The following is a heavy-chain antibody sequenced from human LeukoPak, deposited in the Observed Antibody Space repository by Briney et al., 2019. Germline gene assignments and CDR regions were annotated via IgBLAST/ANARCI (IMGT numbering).Heavy chain of an antibody. Sequence: HSGGSLRLSCAASGFTVSSNYMSWVRQAPGKGLEWVSVIYSGGSTYYADSVKGRFTISRDNSKNTLYLQMNSLRAEDTAVYYCARLPEYCSSTSCLGAVDAFDIWGQGTMVTVSS. J-gene: IGHJ3*02. CDR1: GFTVSSNY. CDR2: IYSGGST. CDR3: ARLPEYCSSTSCLGAVDAFDI. D-gene: IGHD2-2*01. V-gene: IGHV3-66*04.